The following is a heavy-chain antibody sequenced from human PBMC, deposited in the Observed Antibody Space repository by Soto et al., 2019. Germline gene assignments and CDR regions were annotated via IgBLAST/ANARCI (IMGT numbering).Heavy chain of an antibody. CDR1: GGNFSSYA. J-gene: IGHJ6*02. CDR2: IIPIFVTA. D-gene: IGHD1-1*01. Sequence: GASVKVSCKASGGNFSSYAISWVRQAPGQGLEWLGWIIPIFVTANYAQKFQGRVMITADKSTSTAYMELSSLRSEDTAVYYCARSERTSDYYYGMDVWGQGATVKVSS. CDR3: ARSERTSDYYYGMDV. V-gene: IGHV1-69*06.